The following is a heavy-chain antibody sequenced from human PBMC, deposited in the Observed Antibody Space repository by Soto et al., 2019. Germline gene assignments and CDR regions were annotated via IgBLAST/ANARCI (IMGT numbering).Heavy chain of an antibody. CDR1: GFTFSSYG. J-gene: IGHJ4*02. V-gene: IGHV3-30*03. CDR2: ISYDGSNK. D-gene: IGHD1-1*01. Sequence: QVQLVESGGGVVQPGRSLRLSCAASGFTFSSYGMHWVRQAPGKGLEWVAVISYDGSNKYYADSVKGRFTISRDNSKNTLYMQMNSLRAEDTAVYYCALPPDLYNAMGRFDYWGQGTLVTVSS. CDR3: ALPPDLYNAMGRFDY.